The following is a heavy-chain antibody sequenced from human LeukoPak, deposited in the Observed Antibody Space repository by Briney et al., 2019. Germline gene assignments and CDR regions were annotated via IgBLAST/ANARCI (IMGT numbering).Heavy chain of an antibody. CDR3: ARGNILTGYCFDF. CDR1: GGSITGYY. D-gene: IGHD3-9*01. V-gene: IGHV4-34*01. Sequence: PSETLSLTCAVYGGSITGYYWSWIRQTPGRGLEWVGEIHYTGATSYNPSLKSRATISTDTSKNQFSLRLSSVTAADTAVYYCARGNILTGYCFDFWGQGALVTVSS. CDR2: IHYTGAT. J-gene: IGHJ4*02.